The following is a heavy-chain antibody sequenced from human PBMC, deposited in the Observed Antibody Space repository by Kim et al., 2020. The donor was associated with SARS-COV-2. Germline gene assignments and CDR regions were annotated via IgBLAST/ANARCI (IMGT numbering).Heavy chain of an antibody. V-gene: IGHV5-51*01. Sequence: GESLKISCTGSGYNFASYWIAWVRQMPGKGLEWMGIIYVADSDTRYSPSFQGHVTISVDKSISTAYLQWSSLKASDTAMYYCAIHSEVAAATVLDYWGQGTLVTVSS. D-gene: IGHD2-15*01. CDR1: GYNFASYW. CDR2: IYVADSDT. J-gene: IGHJ4*02. CDR3: AIHSEVAAATVLDY.